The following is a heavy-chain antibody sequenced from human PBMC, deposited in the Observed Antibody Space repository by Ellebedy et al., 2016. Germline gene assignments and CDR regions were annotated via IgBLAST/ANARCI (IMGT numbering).Heavy chain of an antibody. V-gene: IGHV4-59*12. CDR1: AGAISGYY. CDR3: AGVAALYYFDY. J-gene: IGHJ4*02. Sequence: SETLSLTCTVSAGAISGYYWSWIRQPPGKGLEWIGYIYYSGSTNYNPSLKSRVTISVDTSKNQFSLKLSSVTAADTAVYYCAGVAALYYFDYWGQGTLVTVSS. D-gene: IGHD2-15*01. CDR2: IYYSGST.